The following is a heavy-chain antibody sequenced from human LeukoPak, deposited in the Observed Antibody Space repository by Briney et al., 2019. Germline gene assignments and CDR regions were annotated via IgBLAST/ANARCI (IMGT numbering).Heavy chain of an antibody. J-gene: IGHJ6*03. CDR3: AMAVISRGGYFYYYMDV. CDR1: GDTFSSYA. D-gene: IGHD2/OR15-2a*01. CDR2: IIPIFGTT. Sequence: SVKVSCKASGDTFSSYALSWVRQAPGQGLECMEGIIPIFGTTNYAQKFQGRVTITADESTSTAYMELSSLSSEDTAVYFCAMAVISRGGYFYYYMDVWGKGTMVTVSS. V-gene: IGHV1-69*13.